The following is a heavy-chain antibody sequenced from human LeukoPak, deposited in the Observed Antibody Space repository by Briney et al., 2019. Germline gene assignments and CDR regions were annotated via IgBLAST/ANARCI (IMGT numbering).Heavy chain of an antibody. CDR3: ARVAMVRGVPIDY. CDR1: GGSFSGYY. J-gene: IGHJ4*02. CDR2: IYYSGST. Sequence: SETLSLTCAVYGGSFSGYYWSWIRQPPGKGLEWIGYIYYSGSTNYNPSLKSRVTISVDTSKNQFSLKLSSVTAADTAVYYCARVAMVRGVPIDYWGQGTLVTVSS. D-gene: IGHD3-10*01. V-gene: IGHV4-59*01.